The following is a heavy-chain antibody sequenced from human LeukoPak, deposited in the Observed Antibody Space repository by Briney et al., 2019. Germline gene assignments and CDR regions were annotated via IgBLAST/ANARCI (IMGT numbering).Heavy chain of an antibody. CDR3: ASEMATTRTFDY. J-gene: IGHJ4*02. V-gene: IGHV1-69*13. Sequence: SVKVSCKASGGTFSSYAISWVRQAPGQGLEWMGGIIPIFGTANYAQKFQGRVTITADESTSTAYMVLSSLRSEDTAVYYCASEMATTRTFDYWGQGTLVTVSS. CDR1: GGTFSSYA. CDR2: IIPIFGTA. D-gene: IGHD5-24*01.